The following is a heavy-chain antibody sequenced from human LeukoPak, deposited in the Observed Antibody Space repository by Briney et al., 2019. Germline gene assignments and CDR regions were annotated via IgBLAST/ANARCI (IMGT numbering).Heavy chain of an antibody. V-gene: IGHV7-4-1*02. J-gene: IGHJ3*02. CDR2: INTDSGNP. CDR3: AREILRFDI. Sequence: ASVKVSCTASGYSFNSQGMNWVRQAPGQGLEWMGWINTDSGNPTYAQRFTGRFVFSLDSSVSTAYVQISNLMPEDTAKYYCAREILRFDIWGQGTMVTVSS. CDR1: GYSFNSQG.